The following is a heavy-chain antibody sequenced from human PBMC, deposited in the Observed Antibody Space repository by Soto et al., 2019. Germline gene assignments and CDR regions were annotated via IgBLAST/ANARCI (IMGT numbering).Heavy chain of an antibody. Sequence: QVQLVASGGGLVKPGGSLRLSCAASGFTFSDFYMTWIRQAPGKGLEWIAYIGSGGSPIYYADSVKGRFTISWDNSKKSLYLQMNSLRADDTAMYFCARDEYISAYWGQGTLVTVSS. CDR1: GFTFSDFY. J-gene: IGHJ4*02. V-gene: IGHV3-11*01. CDR2: IGSGGSPI. CDR3: ARDEYISAY. D-gene: IGHD6-19*01.